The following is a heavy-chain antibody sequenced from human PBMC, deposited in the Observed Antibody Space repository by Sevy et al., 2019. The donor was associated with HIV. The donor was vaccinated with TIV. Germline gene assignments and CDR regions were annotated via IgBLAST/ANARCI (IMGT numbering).Heavy chain of an antibody. CDR3: ARGKGGYGYGLNY. CDR1: GFTFSTYG. J-gene: IGHJ4*02. V-gene: IGHV3-33*01. D-gene: IGHD5-18*01. CDR2: IWFDGSNT. Sequence: GGSLRLSCAASGFTFSTYGMHWVRQAPGKGLEWVAVIWFDGSNTYYADSVKGRFTISRDIAKNTLHLQMNSLRAEDTAVYYCARGKGGYGYGLNYWGQGTLVTVSS.